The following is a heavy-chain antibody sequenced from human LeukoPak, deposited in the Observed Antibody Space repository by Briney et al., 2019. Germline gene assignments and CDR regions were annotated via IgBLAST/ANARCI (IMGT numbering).Heavy chain of an antibody. D-gene: IGHD3-9*01. CDR3: ARDRAEWLRYFDPMVYYMDV. Sequence: SETLSLTCTVSGGSISSYYWSWIRQPPGKGLEWIGYIYYSGSTNYNPSLKSRVTISVDTSKNQFSLKLSSVTAADTAVYYCARDRAEWLRYFDPMVYYMDVWGKGTTVT. CDR2: IYYSGST. CDR1: GGSISSYY. V-gene: IGHV4-59*01. J-gene: IGHJ6*03.